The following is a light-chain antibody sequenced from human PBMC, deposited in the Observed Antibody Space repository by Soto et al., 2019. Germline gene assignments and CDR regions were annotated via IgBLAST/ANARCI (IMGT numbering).Light chain of an antibody. CDR2: EVA. J-gene: IGLJ2*01. CDR3: CSYAPPDTFI. CDR1: RSVVGTYDL. Sequence: QSALTQPASVSGSPGQSITLSCTGVRSVVGTYDLVSWYQQYPGKAPKLIIYEVAKRPSGVSSRFSGSKSGNTASLTISGLQAEDEADYHCCSYAPPDTFICGGGTQLTVL. V-gene: IGLV2-23*02.